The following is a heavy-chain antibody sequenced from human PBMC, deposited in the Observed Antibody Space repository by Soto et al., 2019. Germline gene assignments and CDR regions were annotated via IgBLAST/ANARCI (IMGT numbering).Heavy chain of an antibody. CDR2: IIPTVGMA. CDR3: ASGFLGYSSSWSTCDI. D-gene: IGHD6-13*01. Sequence: QVQLVQSGAEVKKPGSSVKVSCKASGGTFSSNIISWVRQAPGQVLEWMGRIIPTVGMANYAQKFQGRVTISADKFTNTAYMELSSLRSEDSAVFFCASGFLGYSSSWSTCDIWGQGTMVIVSS. V-gene: IGHV1-69*02. J-gene: IGHJ3*02. CDR1: GGTFSSNI.